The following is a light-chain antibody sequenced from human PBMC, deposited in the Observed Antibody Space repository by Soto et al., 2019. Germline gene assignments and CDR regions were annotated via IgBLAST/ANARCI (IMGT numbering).Light chain of an antibody. CDR1: QSVSSSY. CDR2: GAS. J-gene: IGKJ1*01. CDR3: QQYGSSPPQT. V-gene: IGKV3-20*01. Sequence: EIVLTQSPGTLSLSPGERVTLSCRASQSVSSSYLAWYQQKPGQAPRLLIYGASSRAIGIPDRFSGSGSGTDFTLTISRLEPEDFAVYYCQQYGSSPPQTFGQGTKVDIK.